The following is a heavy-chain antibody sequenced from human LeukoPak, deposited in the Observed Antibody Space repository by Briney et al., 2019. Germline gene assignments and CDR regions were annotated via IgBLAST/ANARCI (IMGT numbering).Heavy chain of an antibody. CDR3: AGSFDSAYYYMDV. J-gene: IGHJ6*03. CDR1: GGSISSSY. V-gene: IGHV4-59*08. CDR2: VSHSGGT. D-gene: IGHD3-10*01. Sequence: SETLSLTCTVSGGSISSSYWSWIRQPPGKGLDWIGYVSHSGGTNYKPSLKSRVTISVDTSKRQFSLKLSSVTAADTAVYYCAGSFDSAYYYMDVWGKGTTVTVS.